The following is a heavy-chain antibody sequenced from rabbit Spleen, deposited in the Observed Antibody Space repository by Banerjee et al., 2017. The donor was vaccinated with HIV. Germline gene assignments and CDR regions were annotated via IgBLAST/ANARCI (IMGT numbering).Heavy chain of an antibody. CDR3: ARDLVGVIGWNFNL. Sequence: QEQLVESGGGLVRPEGSLKLSCTASGFSFSNKAVMCWVRQAPGKGLQWIACINVATGKPVYATWAKGRFTISRTSSTTVTLRMTSLTAADTATYFCARDLVGVIGWNFNLWGPGTLVTVS. J-gene: IGHJ4*01. V-gene: IGHV1S45*01. CDR1: GFSFSNKAV. D-gene: IGHD1-1*01. CDR2: INVATGKP.